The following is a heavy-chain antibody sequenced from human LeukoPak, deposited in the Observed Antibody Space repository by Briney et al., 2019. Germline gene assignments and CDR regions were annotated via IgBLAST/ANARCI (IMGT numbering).Heavy chain of an antibody. D-gene: IGHD2-21*01. CDR3: ARTSIPPYYYGMDV. J-gene: IGHJ6*02. CDR2: INPNSGGT. Sequence: ASVKVSCKASGYTFTTYYMHWVRQAPGQGLEWMGWINPNSGGTNYAQKFQGRVTMTRDTSISTAYMELSRLRSDDTAVYYCARTSIPPYYYGMDVWGQGTTVTVSS. CDR1: GYTFTTYY. V-gene: IGHV1-2*02.